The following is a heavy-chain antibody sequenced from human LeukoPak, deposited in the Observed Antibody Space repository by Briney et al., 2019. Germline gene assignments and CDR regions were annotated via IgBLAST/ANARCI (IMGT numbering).Heavy chain of an antibody. D-gene: IGHD2-2*03. CDR1: GFTFTNYA. CDR2: ISGSGGST. Sequence: GGSLRLSCAASGFTFTNYAMSWVRQAPGKGLEWISAISGSGGSTYYSDSVKGRFTISRDNSKNTLYLQMNSLRAEDTAVYYCAKDGYCSSTSCYHYGMDVWGQGTTVTVSS. J-gene: IGHJ6*02. V-gene: IGHV3-23*01. CDR3: AKDGYCSSTSCYHYGMDV.